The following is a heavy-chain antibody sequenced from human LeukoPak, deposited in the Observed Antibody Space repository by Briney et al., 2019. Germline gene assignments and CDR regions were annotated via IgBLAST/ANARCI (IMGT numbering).Heavy chain of an antibody. J-gene: IGHJ4*02. Sequence: PSETLSPTCTVSGGSISSYYWSWIRQPPGKGLEWIGYIYTSGSTNYNPSLKSRVTISVDTSKNQFSLKLSSVTAADTAVYYCARRSALAVIDYWGQGTLVTVSS. CDR1: GGSISSYY. V-gene: IGHV4-4*09. CDR3: ARRSALAVIDY. D-gene: IGHD3-22*01. CDR2: IYTSGST.